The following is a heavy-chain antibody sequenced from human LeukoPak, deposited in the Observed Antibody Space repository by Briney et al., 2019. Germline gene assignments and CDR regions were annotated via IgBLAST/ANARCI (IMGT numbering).Heavy chain of an antibody. D-gene: IGHD2-15*01. J-gene: IGHJ3*02. CDR3: ARSPAQGYCSGGSCYSNAFDI. CDR2: IIPIFGTA. V-gene: IGHV1-69*05. CDR1: GGTFSSYA. Sequence: SVKVSCKTSGGTFSSYAISWVRQAPGQGLEWMGGIIPIFGTANYAQKFQGRVTITTDESTSTAYMELSSLRSEDTAVYYCARSPAQGYCSGGSCYSNAFDIWGQGTMVTVSS.